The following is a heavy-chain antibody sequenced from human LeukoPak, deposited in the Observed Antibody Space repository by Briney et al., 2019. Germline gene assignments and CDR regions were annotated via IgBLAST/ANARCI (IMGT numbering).Heavy chain of an antibody. CDR3: ARGDRGNYFDY. J-gene: IGHJ4*02. CDR2: INHSGST. D-gene: IGHD3-16*01. CDR1: GGSFSCYY. Sequence: SETLSLTCAVYGGSFSCYYWSWIRQPPGKGLEWIGEINHSGSTNYNPSLKSRVTISVDTSKNQFSLKLSSVTAADTAVYYCARGDRGNYFDYRGPGTLVTVSP. V-gene: IGHV4-34*01.